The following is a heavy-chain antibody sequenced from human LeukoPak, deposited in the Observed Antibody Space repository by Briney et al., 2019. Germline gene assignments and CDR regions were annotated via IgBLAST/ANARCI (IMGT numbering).Heavy chain of an antibody. D-gene: IGHD3-9*01. Sequence: PSETLSLTCTVSGGSISSYYWSWIRQPPGRGLEWIGYIYYSGSTNYNPSLKSRVTISVDTSKNQFSLKLSSVTAADTAVYYCARGQYDILTGYYTFFGYWGQGTLVTVSS. CDR2: IYYSGST. CDR1: GGSISSYY. J-gene: IGHJ4*02. CDR3: ARGQYDILTGYYTFFGY. V-gene: IGHV4-59*01.